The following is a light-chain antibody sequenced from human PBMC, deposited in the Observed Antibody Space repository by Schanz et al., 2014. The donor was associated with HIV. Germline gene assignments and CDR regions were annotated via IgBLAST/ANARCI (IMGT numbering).Light chain of an antibody. J-gene: IGLJ2*01. CDR3: QSFDSSLSAVV. CDR2: RNN. Sequence: QSLLTQPPSVSAAPGQRVTISCSGGALNLGHNYVSWYQQLPGTAPKLLIYRNNQRPSGVPDRFSGSKSGTSASLAITGLQAEDEADYYCQSFDSSLSAVVFGGGTKLTVL. CDR1: ALNLGHNY. V-gene: IGLV1-40*01.